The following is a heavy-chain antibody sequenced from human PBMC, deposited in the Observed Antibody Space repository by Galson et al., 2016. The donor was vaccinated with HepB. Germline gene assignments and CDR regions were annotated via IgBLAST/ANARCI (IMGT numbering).Heavy chain of an antibody. CDR2: IWYDGSQK. Sequence: SLRLSCAASGFVFSGSGMHWVRQAPGKGLEWLAVIWYDGSQKYYIDSVKGRFTISRDNSKNMLYLEMNNLRDEDTAVYYCARDSGYNHFGYWGQGTLVTVSS. V-gene: IGHV3-33*01. CDR1: GFVFSGSG. CDR3: ARDSGYNHFGY. J-gene: IGHJ4*02. D-gene: IGHD1-1*01.